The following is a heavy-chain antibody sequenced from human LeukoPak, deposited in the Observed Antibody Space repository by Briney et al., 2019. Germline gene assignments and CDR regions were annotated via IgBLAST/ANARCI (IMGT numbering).Heavy chain of an antibody. V-gene: IGHV3-23*01. Sequence: PGGSLRFSCAASGFSFYSYVMSWVRQAPGKGLKWVSGISDSGGSTYYADSVKGRFTLSRDNSKNMLYLQMNSLRAEDTAVYYCAKAYDLWSGYPLFDFWGQGTLVTVSS. CDR2: ISDSGGST. J-gene: IGHJ4*02. CDR1: GFSFYSYV. D-gene: IGHD3-3*01. CDR3: AKAYDLWSGYPLFDF.